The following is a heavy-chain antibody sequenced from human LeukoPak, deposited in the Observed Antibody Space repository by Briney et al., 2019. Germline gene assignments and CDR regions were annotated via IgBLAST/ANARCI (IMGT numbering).Heavy chain of an antibody. CDR3: ATIVAARPNYYYYYYMDV. Sequence: ASVKVSCKVSGYTLTELSMHWVRQAPGKGLEWMGGFDPEDGETIYAQKFQGRVTMTEDTSTDTAYMELSSLRSEDTAVYYCATIVAARPNYYYYYYMDVWGKGTTVTVSS. V-gene: IGHV1-24*01. CDR2: FDPEDGET. J-gene: IGHJ6*03. CDR1: GYTLTELS. D-gene: IGHD6-6*01.